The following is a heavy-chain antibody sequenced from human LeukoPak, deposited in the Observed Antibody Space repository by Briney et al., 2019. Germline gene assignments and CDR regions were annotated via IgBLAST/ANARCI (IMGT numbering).Heavy chain of an antibody. CDR1: GFTFSSYY. CDR2: ISSSGSII. D-gene: IGHD3-10*01. J-gene: IGHJ4*02. Sequence: PGGSLRLSCAASGFTFSSYYMNWVRQAPGKGLEWVSYISSSGSIIYYADSVKGRFTISRDNAKNSLYLQMNSLRAEDTAVYYCARGRLVRGDYLDFWGQGALVTVSS. CDR3: ARGRLVRGDYLDF. V-gene: IGHV3-48*03.